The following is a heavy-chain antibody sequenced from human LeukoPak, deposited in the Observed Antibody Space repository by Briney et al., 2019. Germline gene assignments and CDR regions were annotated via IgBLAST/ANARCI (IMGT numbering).Heavy chain of an antibody. CDR3: AKDLTLNYYDSSGYSDTSQHDAFDI. J-gene: IGHJ3*02. V-gene: IGHV3-23*01. D-gene: IGHD3-22*01. CDR1: GFTFSSYA. CDR2: ISGSGGST. Sequence: GGSLRLSCAASGFTFSSYAMSWVRQAPGKGLEWVSAISGSGGSTYYADSVKGRFTISRDNSKNTLYLQMNSLRAEDMAVYYCAKDLTLNYYDSSGYSDTSQHDAFDIWGQGTMVTVSS.